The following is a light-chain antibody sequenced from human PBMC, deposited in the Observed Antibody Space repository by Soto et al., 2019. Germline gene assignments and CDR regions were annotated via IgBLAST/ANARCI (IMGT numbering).Light chain of an antibody. CDR1: SSDIGTYNL. V-gene: IGLV2-23*02. CDR3: CSYAGSSTPWV. CDR2: AVT. Sequence: QSALTQPASVSGSPGQSITISCTGTSSDIGTYNLVSWYQQHPGEAPEVMIYAVTQRPSGVSNRFSGSKSGNTASLTISGLQAEDEADYYCCSYAGSSTPWVLGGGTKVTVL. J-gene: IGLJ3*02.